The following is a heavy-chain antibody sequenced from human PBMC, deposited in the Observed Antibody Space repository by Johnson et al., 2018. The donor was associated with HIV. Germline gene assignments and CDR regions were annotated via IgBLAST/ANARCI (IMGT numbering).Heavy chain of an antibody. D-gene: IGHD6-19*01. Sequence: QVQLVESGGGLVKPGGSLRLSCAASGFTFSSYGMHWVRQAPGKGLEWVAVISYDGSNKYYADSVKGRFTISRDNSKNTLYLQMNSLRAEDTAVYYCANIAVVYAFDIWGRGTMVTVSS. V-gene: IGHV3-30*18. CDR1: GFTFSSYG. CDR2: ISYDGSNK. CDR3: ANIAVVYAFDI. J-gene: IGHJ3*02.